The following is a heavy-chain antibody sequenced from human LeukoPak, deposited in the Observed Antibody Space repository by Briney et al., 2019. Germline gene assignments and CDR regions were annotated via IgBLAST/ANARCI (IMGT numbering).Heavy chain of an antibody. Sequence: SVKVSCKASGGTFSSYAISWVRQAPGQGLEWMGGIIPIFGTANYAQKFQGRVTIIADESTSTAYMELSSLRSEDTAVYYCARVVGLTGYSSSWYSGYYYYMDVWGKGTTVTVSS. D-gene: IGHD6-13*01. CDR2: IIPIFGTA. CDR3: ARVVGLTGYSSSWYSGYYYYMDV. V-gene: IGHV1-69*13. J-gene: IGHJ6*03. CDR1: GGTFSSYA.